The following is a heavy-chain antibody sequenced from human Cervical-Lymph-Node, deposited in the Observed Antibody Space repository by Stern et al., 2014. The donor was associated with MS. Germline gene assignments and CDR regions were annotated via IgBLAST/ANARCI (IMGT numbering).Heavy chain of an antibody. D-gene: IGHD1-1*01. J-gene: IGHJ4*02. V-gene: IGHV1-46*03. Sequence: VQLVESGAEVKNPGASVKVSCKTSGNTLTNNYIHWVRQAHGQGLEWMGLINPSGTGTTYAQKFRGRLTVTRDTSTSTVYMELNSLTSEDTAVYFCAADLETGFGSSDYWGQGTLVTVSP. CDR2: INPSGTGT. CDR3: AADLETGFGSSDY. CDR1: GNTLTNNY.